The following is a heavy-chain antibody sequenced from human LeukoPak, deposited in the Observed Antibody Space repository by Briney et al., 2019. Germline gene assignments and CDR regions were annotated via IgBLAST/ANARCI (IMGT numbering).Heavy chain of an antibody. CDR3: AIFVGVLTGPDAFDI. Sequence: GASVKVSCKASGYTFTSYGISWVRQAPGQGLEWMGWISAYNGNTNYAQKLQGRVTMTTDTSTSTAYMELRSLRSDDTAVYYCAIFVGVLTGPDAFDIWGQGTMVTVSS. V-gene: IGHV1-18*01. J-gene: IGHJ3*02. D-gene: IGHD3-9*01. CDR1: GYTFTSYG. CDR2: ISAYNGNT.